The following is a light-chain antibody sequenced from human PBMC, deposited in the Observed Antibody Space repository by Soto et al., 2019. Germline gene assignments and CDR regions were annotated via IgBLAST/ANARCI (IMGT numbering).Light chain of an antibody. CDR3: SSFTSSSTRGV. J-gene: IGLJ1*01. V-gene: IGLV2-14*01. CDR2: DVS. Sequence: QSALTQPASVSGSPGQSITISCTGTSSDVGGYNYVSWYQQHPGKAPKLMIYDVSNRPSGVSNRFSGSKSGSTASLTISGLQAEDEADYYCSSFTSSSTRGVFGTGTKVTV. CDR1: SSDVGGYNY.